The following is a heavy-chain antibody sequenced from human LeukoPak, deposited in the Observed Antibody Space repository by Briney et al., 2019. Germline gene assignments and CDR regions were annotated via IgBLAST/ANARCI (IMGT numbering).Heavy chain of an antibody. CDR1: GYTFTSYH. V-gene: IGHV1-46*01. CDR3: VREDAHTYYFDF. J-gene: IGHJ4*02. Sequence: GASGQVSCKTSGYTFTSYHMHWVRQAPGQGLEWVAIIKSTGDTTVYAQKFQGRVTVTRDTSTSTVYMDLSSLSSEDTAVYYCVREDAHTYYFDFWGPGTLVTVSS. D-gene: IGHD2-2*01. CDR2: IKSTGDTT.